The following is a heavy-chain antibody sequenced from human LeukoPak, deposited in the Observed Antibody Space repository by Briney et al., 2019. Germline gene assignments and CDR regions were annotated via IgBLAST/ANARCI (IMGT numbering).Heavy chain of an antibody. D-gene: IGHD3-22*01. J-gene: IGHJ4*02. Sequence: SEALSLTCTVSGGSISSSSYYWGWIRQPPGKGLEWIGSIYYSGSTYYNPSLKSRVTISVDTSKNQFSLNLSSVTAADTAVYYCARLYYDSSGYYQICYFDYWGQGTLVTVSS. CDR2: IYYSGST. CDR3: ARLYYDSSGYYQICYFDY. V-gene: IGHV4-39*01. CDR1: GGSISSSSYY.